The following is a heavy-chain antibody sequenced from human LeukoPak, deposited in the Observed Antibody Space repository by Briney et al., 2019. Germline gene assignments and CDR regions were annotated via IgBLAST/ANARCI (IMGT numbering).Heavy chain of an antibody. CDR2: ITGSGGST. V-gene: IGHV3-23*01. J-gene: IGHJ4*02. CDR1: GFSFSNYG. Sequence: GGSLRLSCAASGFSFSNYGMNWVRQAPGKGLEWVSGITGSGGSTYYTDSVKGRFTISRDNSKNTLYLQMNSLRAEDTAVYYCAKVDFYDTSGYYGPTFLDYWGQGTLVTVSS. CDR3: AKVDFYDTSGYYGPTFLDY. D-gene: IGHD3-22*01.